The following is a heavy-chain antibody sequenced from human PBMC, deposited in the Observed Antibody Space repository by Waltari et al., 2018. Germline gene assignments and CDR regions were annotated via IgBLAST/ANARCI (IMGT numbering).Heavy chain of an antibody. J-gene: IGHJ6*02. V-gene: IGHV3-23*01. CDR2: ISGSGDST. D-gene: IGHD6-19*01. CDR3: AKGQEERGSGWGMDV. Sequence: EVQLLESGGRLVQPGGSLRLSCAASGFTFGRYAMRRVRQAPGKGLEWVSAISGSGDSTYYTNSVKGRFTISRDNSNLYLQMNSLRAEDTALYYCAKGQEERGSGWGMDVWGRGTTVTVSS. CDR1: GFTFGRYA.